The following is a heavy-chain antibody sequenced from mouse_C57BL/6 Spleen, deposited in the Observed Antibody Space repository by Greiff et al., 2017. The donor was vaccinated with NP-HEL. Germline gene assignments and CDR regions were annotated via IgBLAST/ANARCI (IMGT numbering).Heavy chain of an antibody. CDR3: AREAENYYAMDY. V-gene: IGHV1-61*01. CDR1: GYTFTSYW. CDR2: IYPSDSET. J-gene: IGHJ4*01. Sequence: QVQLQQPGAELVRPGSSVKLSCKASGYTFTSYWMDWVKQRPGQGLEWIGNIYPSDSETPYNQKFKDKATLTVDKSSSPAYMQLSSLTADDSAVYYCAREAENYYAMDYWGQGTSVTVSS.